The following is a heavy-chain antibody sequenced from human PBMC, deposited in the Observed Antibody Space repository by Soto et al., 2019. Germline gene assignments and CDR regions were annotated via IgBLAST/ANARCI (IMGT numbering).Heavy chain of an antibody. CDR1: GGSFSGYY. V-gene: IGHV4-34*01. Sequence: PSETLSLTCAVYGGSFSGYYWSWIRQPPGKGLEWIGEINHSGSTNYNPSLKSRVTISVDTSKNQFSLKLSSVTAADTAVYYCARGYCTNGVCYTSTAFDIWGQGTMVTV. CDR2: INHSGST. CDR3: ARGYCTNGVCYTSTAFDI. D-gene: IGHD2-8*01. J-gene: IGHJ3*02.